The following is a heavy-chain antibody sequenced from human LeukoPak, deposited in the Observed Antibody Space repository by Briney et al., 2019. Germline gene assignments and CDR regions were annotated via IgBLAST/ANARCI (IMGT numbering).Heavy chain of an antibody. CDR3: ASGSWVPFDY. V-gene: IGHV4-59*01. D-gene: IGHD3-10*01. CDR1: TTSISSYY. J-gene: IGHJ4*02. Sequence: SETLSLTCAFSTTSISSYYWSWIRQSPGKGLEWMGYIYYTGATSYNPSLKSRVTISIDTSKNQFSLKLRCVTAADTAVYYCASGSWVPFDYWGQGTLVTVSS. CDR2: IYYTGAT.